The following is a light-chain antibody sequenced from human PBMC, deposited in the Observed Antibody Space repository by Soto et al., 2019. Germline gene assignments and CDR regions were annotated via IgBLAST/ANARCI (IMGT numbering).Light chain of an antibody. CDR2: VAS. Sequence: EIVLTQSPGTCFFLPGKGAPFSCRAVRGVGSSNLPWYQQKPGQAPRLLIFVASSRATGIPDRFSGSGSGTDFTLTISRLEPEDFAVYYCQQYGSSPRTFGQGTKLEIK. V-gene: IGKV3-20*01. J-gene: IGKJ2*01. CDR3: QQYGSSPRT. CDR1: RGVGSSN.